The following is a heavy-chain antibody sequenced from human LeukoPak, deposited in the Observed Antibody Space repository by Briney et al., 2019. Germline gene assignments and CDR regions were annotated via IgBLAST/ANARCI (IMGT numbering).Heavy chain of an antibody. CDR1: GGTSSSYA. D-gene: IGHD2-2*02. CDR3: ASVTRRYCSSTSCYTPFDY. J-gene: IGHJ4*02. CDR2: IIPILGIA. Sequence: SVKVSCKASGGTSSSYAISWVRQAPGQGLEWMGRIIPILGIANYAQKFQGRVTITADKSTSTAYMELSSLRSEDTAVYYCASVTRRYCSSTSCYTPFDYWGQGTLVTVSS. V-gene: IGHV1-69*04.